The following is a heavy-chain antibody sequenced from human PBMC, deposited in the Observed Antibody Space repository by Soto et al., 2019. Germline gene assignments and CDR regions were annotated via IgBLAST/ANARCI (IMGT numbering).Heavy chain of an antibody. Sequence: SVKVSCKASGGTFSSYAISWVRQAPGQGLEWMGGIIPIFGTANYAQKFQGRVTITADKSTSTAYMELSSLRSEDTAVYYCARGPHATYYYDSSGYETDAFDIWGQGTMVTVSS. CDR2: IIPIFGTA. D-gene: IGHD3-22*01. CDR3: ARGPHATYYYDSSGYETDAFDI. V-gene: IGHV1-69*06. CDR1: GGTFSSYA. J-gene: IGHJ3*02.